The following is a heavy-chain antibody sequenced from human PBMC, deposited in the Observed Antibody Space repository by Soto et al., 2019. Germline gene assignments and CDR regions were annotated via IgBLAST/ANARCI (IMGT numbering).Heavy chain of an antibody. Sequence: SLRLSVADAGLTFAKYPVNWVRQAPEKGLEWVSGISWNSGSIGYADAVKGRFTISRDNAKTSLYLQMNSLRAEDTALYYWAKAIYVDTVMSTGCFDDWGQGTLVTVSS. J-gene: IGHJ4*02. CDR2: ISWNSGSI. D-gene: IGHD5-18*01. CDR1: GLTFAKYP. CDR3: AKAIYVDTVMSTGCFDD. V-gene: IGHV3-9*01.